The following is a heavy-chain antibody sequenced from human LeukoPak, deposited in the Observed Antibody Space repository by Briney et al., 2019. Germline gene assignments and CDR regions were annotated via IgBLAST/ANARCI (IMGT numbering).Heavy chain of an antibody. Sequence: SLRLSCATSGFTFDDYAMPWVRQAPGKGLEWVSGISWNSGSIGYADSVKGRFTISRDNAKNSLYLQMNSLRAEDTALYYCAKGSAPSGDRAFDYWGQGTLVTVSS. CDR2: ISWNSGSI. CDR1: GFTFDDYA. J-gene: IGHJ4*02. CDR3: AKGSAPSGDRAFDY. V-gene: IGHV3-9*01. D-gene: IGHD2-21*01.